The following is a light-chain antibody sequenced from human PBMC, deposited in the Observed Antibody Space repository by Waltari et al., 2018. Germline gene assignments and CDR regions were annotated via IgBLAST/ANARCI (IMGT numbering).Light chain of an antibody. CDR2: TTS. CDR3: QQSFNTPRT. CDR1: QSITRY. Sequence: DIQMTQSPSSLSASVGHRVTITCRESQSITRYLNWYQQKPGKAPKLLIYTTSTLQSDNPSRFSGSGSGTDFTLTISSLQPEDFATYYCQQSFNTPRTFGQGTKLEIK. J-gene: IGKJ2*01. V-gene: IGKV1-39*01.